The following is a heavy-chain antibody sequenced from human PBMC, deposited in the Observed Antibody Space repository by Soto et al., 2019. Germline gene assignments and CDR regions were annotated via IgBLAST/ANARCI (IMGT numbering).Heavy chain of an antibody. J-gene: IGHJ4*02. CDR3: AKERLGYCSGGSCYGDY. V-gene: IGHV3-23*01. D-gene: IGHD2-15*01. Sequence: PGGSLRLSCAASGFTFSSYAMSWVRQAPGKGLGWVSAISGSGGSTYYADSVKGRFTISRDNSKNTLYLQMNSLRAEDTAVYYCAKERLGYCSGGSCYGDYWGQGTLVTVSS. CDR1: GFTFSSYA. CDR2: ISGSGGST.